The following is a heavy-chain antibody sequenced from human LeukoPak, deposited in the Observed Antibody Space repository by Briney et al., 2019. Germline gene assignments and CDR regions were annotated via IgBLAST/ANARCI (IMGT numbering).Heavy chain of an antibody. V-gene: IGHV1-18*01. D-gene: IGHD3-22*01. Sequence: ASVKVSCKASGYTFTSYGISWVRQAPGQGLEWMGWISACNGNTNYAQKLQGRVTMTTDTSTSTAYMELRSLRSDDTAVYYCAISYYDSSGYYYGPYFDYWGQGTLVTVSS. CDR2: ISACNGNT. CDR1: GYTFTSYG. CDR3: AISYYDSSGYYYGPYFDY. J-gene: IGHJ4*02.